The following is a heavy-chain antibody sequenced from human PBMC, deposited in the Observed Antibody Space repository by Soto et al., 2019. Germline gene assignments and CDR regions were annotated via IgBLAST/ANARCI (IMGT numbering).Heavy chain of an antibody. V-gene: IGHV4-38-2*01. J-gene: IGHJ4*02. D-gene: IGHD2-2*01. Sequence: SETLSLTCAVSGYSIRSDYYWGWIRQPPGKGLEWIGSIYQSGTAYYNPSLKSRVTISVDTSKNEFSLKVSSVTAADTAVYYCARVTGSKGYFDYWGQGTLVTVSS. CDR1: GYSIRSDYY. CDR2: IYQSGTA. CDR3: ARVTGSKGYFDY.